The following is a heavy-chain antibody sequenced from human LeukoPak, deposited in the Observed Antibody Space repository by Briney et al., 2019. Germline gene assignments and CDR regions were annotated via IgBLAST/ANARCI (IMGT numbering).Heavy chain of an antibody. CDR3: VRGTNCDY. J-gene: IGHJ4*02. CDR1: GFTFGSYW. CDR2: IKQDESAR. D-gene: IGHD7-27*01. V-gene: IGHV3-7*01. Sequence: GGSLRLSCAASGFTFGSYWMSWVRQAPGKGLEWVAHIKQDESARYYVESVKGRFIISRDNAKNSLYLQMNTLTAEDTAVYNCVRGTNCDYWGQGTLVIVSS.